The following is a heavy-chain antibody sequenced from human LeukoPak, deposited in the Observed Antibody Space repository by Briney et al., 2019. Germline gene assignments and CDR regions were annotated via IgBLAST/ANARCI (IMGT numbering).Heavy chain of an antibody. J-gene: IGHJ4*02. CDR3: ARLRPAPKEFDC. CDR2: IFPGGSS. D-gene: IGHD2-2*01. V-gene: IGHV4-4*09. Sequence: PSETLSLTCTVSGGSITEFYWSWIRQSPGKGMEWIGYIFPGGSSNSSPSLKSRVTISEDTSKNQFSLKLSSVTAADTATYYCARLRPAPKEFDCWGQGILVTVSS. CDR1: GGSITEFY.